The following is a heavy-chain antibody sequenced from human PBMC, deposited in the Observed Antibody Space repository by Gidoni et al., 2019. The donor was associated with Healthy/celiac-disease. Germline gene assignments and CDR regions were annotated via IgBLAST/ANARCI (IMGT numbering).Heavy chain of an antibody. Sequence: QVQLVQSGAEVKKPGSSVKVSCKASGGTFSSYTISWVRQAPGQGLEWMGRIIPILGIANYAQKFQGRVTITADKSTSTAYMELSSLRSEDTAVYYCARDWGIRDGYNTRRGLDAFDIWGQGTMVTVSS. CDR1: GGTFSSYT. J-gene: IGHJ3*02. CDR3: ARDWGIRDGYNTRRGLDAFDI. CDR2: IIPILGIA. V-gene: IGHV1-69*08. D-gene: IGHD5-12*01.